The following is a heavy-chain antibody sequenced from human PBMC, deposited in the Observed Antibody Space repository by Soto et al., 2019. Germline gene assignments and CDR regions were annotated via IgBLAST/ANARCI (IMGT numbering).Heavy chain of an antibody. J-gene: IGHJ6*03. Sequence: SETLSLTCAVYGGSFSGYYWSWIRQPPGKGLEWIGEINHSGSTNYNPSLKSRVTISVDTSKNQFSLKLSSVTAADTAVYYCARGTIRHYYYYMYVWGKGTTVTVSS. V-gene: IGHV4-34*01. CDR3: ARGTIRHYYYYMYV. CDR1: GGSFSGYY. CDR2: INHSGST. D-gene: IGHD3-3*01.